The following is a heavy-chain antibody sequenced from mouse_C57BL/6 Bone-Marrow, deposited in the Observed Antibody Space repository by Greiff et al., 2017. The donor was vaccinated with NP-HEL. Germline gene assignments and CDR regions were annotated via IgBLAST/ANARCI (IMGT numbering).Heavy chain of an antibody. CDR3: ARHEGDYVWFAY. Sequence: VQLQESGAELVKPGASVMLSCKASGYTFTEYTIHWVKQRSGRGLARIGWFYPGRGSIQYNEKFKDKATLTAANSSRTVYMELRRLTAEDSAVYVCARHEGDYVWFAYWSQGTLVTVSA. CDR2: FYPGRGSI. CDR1: GYTFTEYT. J-gene: IGHJ3*01. D-gene: IGHD2-4*01. V-gene: IGHV1-62-2*01.